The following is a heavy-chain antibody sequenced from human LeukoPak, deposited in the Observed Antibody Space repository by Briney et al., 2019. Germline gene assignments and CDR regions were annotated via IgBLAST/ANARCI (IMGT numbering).Heavy chain of an antibody. CDR3: ARVGLWHYPVDS. CDR2: ISWNSGSI. D-gene: IGHD1-7*01. Sequence: GRSLRLSCAASGFTFDDYAMHWVRQAPGEGLEWVSGISWNSGSIGYADSVKGRFTISRDNAKNSLYLQMNSLRAEDTAVYYCARVGLWHYPVDSWGQGTLVTVSS. V-gene: IGHV3-9*01. CDR1: GFTFDDYA. J-gene: IGHJ4*02.